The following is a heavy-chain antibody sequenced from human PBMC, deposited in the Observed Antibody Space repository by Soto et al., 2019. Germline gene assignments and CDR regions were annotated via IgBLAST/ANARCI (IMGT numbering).Heavy chain of an antibody. V-gene: IGHV4-59*08. J-gene: IGHJ5*02. CDR3: ARHVLVPAAEHCNWFDP. D-gene: IGHD2-2*01. CDR2: IYYSGST. CDR1: GGSISSYY. Sequence: LSLTCTVSGGSISSYYWSWIRQPPGKGLEWIGYIYYSGSTNYNPSLKSRVTISVDTSKNQFSLKLSSVTAADTAVYYCARHVLVPAAEHCNWFDPWGQGTLVTVSS.